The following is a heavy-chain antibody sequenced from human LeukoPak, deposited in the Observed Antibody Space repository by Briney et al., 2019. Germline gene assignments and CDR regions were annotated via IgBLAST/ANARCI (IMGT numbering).Heavy chain of an antibody. CDR1: GFTFSSYE. Sequence: GGSLRLSCAASGFTFSSYEMNWVRQAPGKGLEWVSYISSSDSTIYYTDSVKGRFTISRDNAKNSLYLQMNSLRAEDTAVYYCARVGWGLFDYWGQGTLVTVSS. D-gene: IGHD7-27*01. V-gene: IGHV3-48*03. CDR2: ISSSDSTI. CDR3: ARVGWGLFDY. J-gene: IGHJ4*02.